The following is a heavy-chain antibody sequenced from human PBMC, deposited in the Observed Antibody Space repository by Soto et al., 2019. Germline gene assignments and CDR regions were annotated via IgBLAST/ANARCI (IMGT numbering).Heavy chain of an antibody. CDR3: ARTAFAWFDP. CDR2: IFYSGSSGST. CDR1: GGSITSYY. Sequence: SETLSLTCSVSGGSITSYYWSWIRQPPGKGLEWIGYIFYSGSSGSTNYNPSLKSRVTISVDTSKNHCSLKPRSVTAADTAVYYCARTAFAWFDPWGQGTLGNVSS. V-gene: IGHV4-59*01. D-gene: IGHD2-21*02. J-gene: IGHJ5*02.